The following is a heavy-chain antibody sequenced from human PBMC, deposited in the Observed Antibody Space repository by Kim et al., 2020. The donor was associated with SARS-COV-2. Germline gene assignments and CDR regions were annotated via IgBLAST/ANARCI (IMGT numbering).Heavy chain of an antibody. Sequence: ASVKVSCKASGYTFTGYYMHWVRQAPGQGLEWMGRINPNSGGTNYAQKFQGRVTMTRDTSISTAYMELSRLRSDDTAVYYCARDLLGPYYYDSSGEYYFDYWGQGTLVTVSS. CDR3: ARDLLGPYYYDSSGEYYFDY. D-gene: IGHD3-22*01. CDR2: INPNSGGT. J-gene: IGHJ4*02. V-gene: IGHV1-2*06. CDR1: GYTFTGYY.